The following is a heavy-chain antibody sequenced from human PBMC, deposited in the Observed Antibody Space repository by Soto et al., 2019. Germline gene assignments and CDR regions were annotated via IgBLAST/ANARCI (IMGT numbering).Heavy chain of an antibody. CDR2: IIPIFGTA. D-gene: IGHD3-22*01. Sequence: VKVSCKASGGTFSSYAISWVRQAPGQGLEWMGGIIPIFGTANYAQKFQGRVTITADESTSTAYMELSSLRSEDTAVYYCASRSRSDYYDSSGYYYYGMDVWGQGTTVTVSS. CDR1: GGTFSSYA. J-gene: IGHJ6*02. CDR3: ASRSRSDYYDSSGYYYYGMDV. V-gene: IGHV1-69*01.